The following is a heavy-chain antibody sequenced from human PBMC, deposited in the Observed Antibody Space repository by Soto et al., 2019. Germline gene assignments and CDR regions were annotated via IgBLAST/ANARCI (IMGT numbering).Heavy chain of an antibody. CDR2: IYYTGST. V-gene: IGHV4-59*01. Sequence: QVQLQESRPGLVKPSETLSLTCSVSGGSIGTYYWSWIRQSPGKGLEWIGNIYYTGSTNYNPSLKSRVTISIDTSKNQFSLKLSSVTAADTAVYYCAKGEQWLVPYYFDYWGQGTLVTVSS. D-gene: IGHD6-19*01. CDR1: GGSIGTYY. J-gene: IGHJ4*02. CDR3: AKGEQWLVPYYFDY.